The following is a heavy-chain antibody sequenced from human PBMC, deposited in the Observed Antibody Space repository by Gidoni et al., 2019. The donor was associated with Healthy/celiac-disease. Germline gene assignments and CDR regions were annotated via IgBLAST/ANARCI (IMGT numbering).Heavy chain of an antibody. V-gene: IGHV1-69*01. J-gene: IGHJ5*02. CDR3: ARGGVMSWFDP. CDR1: VGTFSSYA. Sequence: QLHLLQSGAEVKKPGSSVKVSSKPSVGTFSSYAISWVRQAPGQGLEWMGGIIPIFGTANYAQKFQGRVTITADESTSTAYMELSSLRSEDTAVYYCARGGVMSWFDPWGQGTLVTVSS. D-gene: IGHD3-3*01. CDR2: IIPIFGTA.